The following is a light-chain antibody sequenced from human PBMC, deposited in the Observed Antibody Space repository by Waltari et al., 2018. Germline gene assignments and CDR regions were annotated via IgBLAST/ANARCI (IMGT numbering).Light chain of an antibody. Sequence: QSALTQPASVSGSPGQSITVSCIGTSNDIGSSNFVSWFQQHPGRAPKLMIYDVSERPLGVSNRFSGSKSGNTASLTSSGLQAEDEADYYCFSYAGSNAFAFGGGTRVTVL. V-gene: IGLV2-23*02. CDR3: FSYAGSNAFA. J-gene: IGLJ2*01. CDR2: DVS. CDR1: SNDIGSSNF.